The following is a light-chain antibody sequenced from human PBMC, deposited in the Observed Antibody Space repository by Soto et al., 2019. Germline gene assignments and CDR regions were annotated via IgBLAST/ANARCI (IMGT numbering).Light chain of an antibody. V-gene: IGLV2-14*01. Sequence: QSALTQPASVSGSPGQSITISCTGTSSDVGGYNAVSWYQQHPGKAPKLMIYDVTNRPSGASNRFSGSKSGNTASLTISGLQAEDEADYYCGSYATGGAYVFGPGTKVTVL. J-gene: IGLJ1*01. CDR2: DVT. CDR1: SSDVGGYNA. CDR3: GSYATGGAYV.